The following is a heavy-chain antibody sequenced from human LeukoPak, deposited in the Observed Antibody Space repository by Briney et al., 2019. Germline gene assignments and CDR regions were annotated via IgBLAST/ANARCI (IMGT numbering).Heavy chain of an antibody. CDR1: GGSFSGYY. Sequence: SETLSLTCAVSGGSFSGYYWSWLRQPPGKGLEWIGEINHSGSTNYNPSLKSRVTISVDTSKNQFSLKLSSVTAADTAVYYCARDQQGNFDYWGQGTLVTVSS. V-gene: IGHV4-34*01. CDR2: INHSGST. CDR3: ARDQQGNFDY. J-gene: IGHJ4*02. D-gene: IGHD7-27*01.